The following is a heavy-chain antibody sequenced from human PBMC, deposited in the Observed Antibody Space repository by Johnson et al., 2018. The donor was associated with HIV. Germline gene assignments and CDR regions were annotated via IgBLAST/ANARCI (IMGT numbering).Heavy chain of an antibody. CDR2: INWTGDNT. CDR3: AKDQGDSGSYLVGAFDI. Sequence: VQLVESGGGVVQPGRSLRLSCAASGFTFSRYTMHWVRQVPGKGLEWVSGINWTGDNTGYADSVKGRFIISRDNAKNSLYLQMNSLRAEDTALYYCAKDQGDSGSYLVGAFDIWGQGAMVIVSP. V-gene: IGHV3-20*04. CDR1: GFTFSRYT. J-gene: IGHJ3*02. D-gene: IGHD1-26*01.